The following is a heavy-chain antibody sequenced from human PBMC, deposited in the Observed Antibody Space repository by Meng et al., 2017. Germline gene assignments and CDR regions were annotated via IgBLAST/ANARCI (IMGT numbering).Heavy chain of an antibody. D-gene: IGHD6-19*01. V-gene: IGHV3-30*01. J-gene: IGHJ3*02. CDR1: GFTFSSYA. Sequence: GGSLRLSCAASGFTFSSYAMHRVRQAPGKGLEWVAVITYDGSNKYYADSVKGRFTISRDSSKHTLSLQMNSLRAEDTAVYFCAREYYSSGWYWRAFDIWGQGTRVTGSS. CDR2: ITYDGSNK. CDR3: AREYYSSGWYWRAFDI.